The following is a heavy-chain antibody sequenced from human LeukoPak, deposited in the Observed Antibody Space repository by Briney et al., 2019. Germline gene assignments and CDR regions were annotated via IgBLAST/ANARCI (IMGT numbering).Heavy chain of an antibody. CDR1: GFTFSNVW. V-gene: IGHV3-15*01. CDR2: IRRKTDGETA. CDR3: VTDLVIKGYFDY. D-gene: IGHD2-21*01. J-gene: IGHJ4*02. Sequence: PGGSLRLSCAASGFTFSNVWMSWVRQVPGKGLEWVGRIRRKTDGETADHAAPVKGRSTISRDDSKNTLYLQTNSLKTEDTAVYYCVTDLVIKGYFDYWGRGALVTVSS.